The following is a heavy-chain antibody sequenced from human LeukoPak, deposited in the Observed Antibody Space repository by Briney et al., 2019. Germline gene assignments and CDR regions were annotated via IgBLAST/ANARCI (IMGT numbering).Heavy chain of an antibody. D-gene: IGHD1-26*01. V-gene: IGHV1-69*06. CDR1: GGTFSSYA. Sequence: GASVKVSCKASGGTFSSYAIGWVRQAPGQGLEWMGGIIPIFGTANYAQKFQGRVTITADKSTSTAYMELSSLRSEDTAVYYCARDGPVGATSYWGQGTLVTVSS. CDR2: IIPIFGTA. CDR3: ARDGPVGATSY. J-gene: IGHJ4*02.